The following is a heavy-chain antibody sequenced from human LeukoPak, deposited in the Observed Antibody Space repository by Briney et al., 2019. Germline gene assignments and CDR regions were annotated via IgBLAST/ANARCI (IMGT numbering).Heavy chain of an antibody. CDR2: ISWDSGGI. CDR3: AKEYDSGGYLDY. D-gene: IGHD3-22*01. Sequence: PGRSLRLSCAASGFTFDDYAMHWVRQVPGKGVQWVSGISWDSGGIGYADSVKGRFTISRDNAKNSLYLQMISLRAEDTALYYCAKEYDSGGYLDYWGQGTLVTVSS. CDR1: GFTFDDYA. J-gene: IGHJ4*02. V-gene: IGHV3-9*01.